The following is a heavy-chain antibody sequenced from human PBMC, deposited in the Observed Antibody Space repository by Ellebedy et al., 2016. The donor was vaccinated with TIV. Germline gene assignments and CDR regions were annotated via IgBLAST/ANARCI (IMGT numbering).Heavy chain of an antibody. CDR3: ARVKLRYFDWLRIDYYYYGMDV. CDR2: ISSSGSTI. J-gene: IGHJ6*02. CDR1: GFTFSDYY. Sequence: LSLTCAASGFTFSDYYMSWIRQAPGKGLEWVSYISSSGSTIYYADSVKGRFTISRDNAKNSLYLQMNSLRAEDTAVYYCARVKLRYFDWLRIDYYYYGMDVWGQGTTITVSS. V-gene: IGHV3-11*04. D-gene: IGHD3-9*01.